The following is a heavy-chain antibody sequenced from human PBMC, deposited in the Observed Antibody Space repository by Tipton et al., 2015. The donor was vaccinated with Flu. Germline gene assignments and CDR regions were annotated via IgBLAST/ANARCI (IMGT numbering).Heavy chain of an antibody. J-gene: IGHJ4*02. CDR1: GFTFSNYE. D-gene: IGHD7-27*01. V-gene: IGHV3-48*03. CDR3: ATLTGDDY. CDR2: ISSSGKTI. Sequence: TLSLTCAASGFTFSNYEMNWVRQAPGKGLEWLSYISSSGKTISYADSVRGRFTISRDNSKKSLYLQLNSLRAEDTAMYYCATLTGDDYWGQGIMVTVSS.